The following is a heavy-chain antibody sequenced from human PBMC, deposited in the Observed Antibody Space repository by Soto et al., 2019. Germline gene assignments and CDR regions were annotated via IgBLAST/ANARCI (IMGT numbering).Heavy chain of an antibody. CDR3: AKDGKKRLLPRPIDC. CDR1: GFTFSSYA. V-gene: IGHV3-23*01. D-gene: IGHD3-22*01. J-gene: IGHJ4*02. Sequence: GGSLRLSCAASGFTFSSYAMSWVRQAPGKGLEWVSAISGSGGSTYYADSVKGRFTISRDNSKNTLYLQMNSLRAEDTAVYYCAKDGKKRLLPRPIDCWGQGTLVTVSS. CDR2: ISGSGGST.